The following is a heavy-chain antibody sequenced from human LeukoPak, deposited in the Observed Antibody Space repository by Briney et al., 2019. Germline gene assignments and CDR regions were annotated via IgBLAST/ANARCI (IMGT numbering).Heavy chain of an antibody. CDR2: IYYSGST. J-gene: IGHJ5*02. CDR1: GGSISSYY. CDR3: AREGDWFDP. D-gene: IGHD3-16*01. V-gene: IGHV4-59*01. Sequence: SETLSLTCNVSGGSISSYYWRWIRQPPGKGLEWIGYIYYSGSTNYNPSLKSRVTISVDTSKNQFSLKLSSVTAADTAVYCCAREGDWFDPWGQGTLVTVSS.